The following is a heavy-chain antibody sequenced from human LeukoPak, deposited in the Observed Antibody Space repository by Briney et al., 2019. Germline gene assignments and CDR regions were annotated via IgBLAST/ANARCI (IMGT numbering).Heavy chain of an antibody. CDR3: ARDVRVAIPSCGY. CDR1: GYTFTGYY. Sequence: GASVKVSCTDSGYTFTGYYLQWVRQAPGQGLEWMGWINPNSGGTHCAQKFQDRVTMTRDTSITTAYMELSRLRSDDTAVYYCARDVRVAIPSCGYWGQGTLVTVSS. J-gene: IGHJ4*02. V-gene: IGHV1-2*02. CDR2: INPNSGGT. D-gene: IGHD2-2*02.